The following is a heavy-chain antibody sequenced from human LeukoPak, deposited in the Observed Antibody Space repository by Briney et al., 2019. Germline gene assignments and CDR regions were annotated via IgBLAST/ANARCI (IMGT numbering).Heavy chain of an antibody. Sequence: GGSLRLSCAASGFTFSSYWMAWVRQAPGKGLEWEANVREDEGDKGYADSVKGRFTISRDNGKNSLYLQMNSLTAEDTAVYYCARDVAGALDFWGQGTLVIVSS. V-gene: IGHV3-7*01. J-gene: IGHJ4*02. CDR1: GFTFSSYW. CDR2: VREDEGDK. CDR3: ARDVAGALDF. D-gene: IGHD6-19*01.